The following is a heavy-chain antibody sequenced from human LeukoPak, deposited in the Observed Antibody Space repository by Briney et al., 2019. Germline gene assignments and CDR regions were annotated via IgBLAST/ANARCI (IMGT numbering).Heavy chain of an antibody. J-gene: IGHJ4*02. Sequence: GASVKVSCKASGYSFTGFYMHWVRQAPEQGLEWMAWINPDSGATKSAPKFQGRVTLTGDTSINTVYMELRGLRSDDTAVYYCATAALYGDYDFDFWGQGTLVSVSS. V-gene: IGHV1-2*02. CDR2: INPDSGAT. CDR3: ATAALYGDYDFDF. D-gene: IGHD4-17*01. CDR1: GYSFTGFY.